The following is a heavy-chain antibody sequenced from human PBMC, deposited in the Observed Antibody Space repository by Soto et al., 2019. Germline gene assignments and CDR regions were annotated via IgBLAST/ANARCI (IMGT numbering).Heavy chain of an antibody. CDR3: VRTTYFSNIRRYTRCFLY. V-gene: IGHV3-72*01. J-gene: IGHJ4*02. Sequence: PGGSLRLSWAGSGFTLSDHYIDWVRQAPGKGLEWVGRSRDKAQGYSTEYAASVKGRFTTSRDDSKHSVYLQMNSLKTEDTAVYYCVRTTYFSNIRRYTRCFLYWGQG. D-gene: IGHD2-21*01. CDR2: SRDKAQGYST. CDR1: GFTLSDHY.